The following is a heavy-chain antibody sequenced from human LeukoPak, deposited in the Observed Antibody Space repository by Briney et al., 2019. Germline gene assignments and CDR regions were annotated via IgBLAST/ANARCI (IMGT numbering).Heavy chain of an antibody. V-gene: IGHV1-69*01. CDR3: ARDSFGDYYDSSGRFDY. CDR1: GGTFSSYA. Sequence: SVKVSCKASGGTFSSYAISWVRQAPGQGLEWMGGIIPIFGTADYAQKFQGRVTITADESTSTAYMELSSLRSEDTAVYYCARDSFGDYYDSSGRFDYWGQGTLVTVSS. J-gene: IGHJ4*02. CDR2: IIPIFGTA. D-gene: IGHD3-22*01.